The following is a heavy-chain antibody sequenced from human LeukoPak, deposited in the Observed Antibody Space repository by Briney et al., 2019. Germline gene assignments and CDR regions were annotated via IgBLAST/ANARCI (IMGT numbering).Heavy chain of an antibody. CDR1: RGTISRHA. J-gene: IGHJ3*02. Sequence: GASVKVSCKASRGTISRHAISWVRQAPGQGLEWMGGIIPIFDTANYAQKFQGRLTITAGESTSTVYMELSSLRSEDTAVYYCARDYVVRHSSSLFAFDIWGQGTMVTVSS. V-gene: IGHV1-69*13. CDR2: IIPIFDTA. D-gene: IGHD6-13*01. CDR3: ARDYVVRHSSSLFAFDI.